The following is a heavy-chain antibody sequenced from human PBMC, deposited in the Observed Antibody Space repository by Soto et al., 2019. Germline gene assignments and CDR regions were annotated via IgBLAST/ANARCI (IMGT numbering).Heavy chain of an antibody. J-gene: IGHJ6*02. CDR2: INAGNGNT. CDR3: ARDPPDQLLWFGEVGMDV. V-gene: IGHV1-3*01. D-gene: IGHD3-10*01. CDR1: GYTFTSYA. Sequence: ASVKVSCKASGYTFTSYAMHWVRQAPGQRLEWMGWINAGNGNTKYSQKFQGRVTITRDTSASTAYMELSSLRSEDTAVYYCARDPPDQLLWFGEVGMDVWGQGTTVTSP.